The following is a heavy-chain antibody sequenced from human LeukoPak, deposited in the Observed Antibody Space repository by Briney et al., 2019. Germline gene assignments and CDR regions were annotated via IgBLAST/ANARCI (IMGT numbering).Heavy chain of an antibody. V-gene: IGHV4-34*01. J-gene: IGHJ4*02. CDR1: GGSFSGYY. D-gene: IGHD5-18*01. Sequence: PSVTLSLTCAVYGGSFSGYYWSWIRQPPGKGLEWIGEINHSGSTNYNPSLKSRVTISVDTSKNQFSLKLSSVTAADTAVYYCARGLYSYGYDLRYWGQGTLVTVSS. CDR3: ARGLYSYGYDLRY. CDR2: INHSGST.